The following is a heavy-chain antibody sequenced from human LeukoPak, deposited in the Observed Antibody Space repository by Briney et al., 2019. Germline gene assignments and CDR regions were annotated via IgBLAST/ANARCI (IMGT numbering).Heavy chain of an antibody. J-gene: IGHJ4*02. CDR3: ASPAAGTNFDC. V-gene: IGHV3-23*01. D-gene: IGHD6-13*01. CDR2: ISGGGGYT. CDR1: GFTFSNYA. Sequence: PGGSLRLSCVASGFTFSNYAMSWVRQAPGKGLEWVSTISGGGGYTYYAESVKGRFAISRDNSKNTLYLQMDSLRAEETALYYCASPAAGTNFDCWGQGTLVTVSS.